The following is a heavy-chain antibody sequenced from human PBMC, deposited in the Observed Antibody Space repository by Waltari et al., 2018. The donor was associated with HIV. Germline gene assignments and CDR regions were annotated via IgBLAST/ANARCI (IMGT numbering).Heavy chain of an antibody. Sequence: QVQLQQWGAGLLKPSETLSLTCAVYGGSFSGYYWSWIRQPPGKGLEWIGEINHSGSTNYNPSLKSRVTIAVDTSKNQFSLKLSSVTAADTAVYYCARLHDYGDYGSGMDVWGQGTTVTVSS. CDR1: GGSFSGYY. CDR2: INHSGST. V-gene: IGHV4-34*01. J-gene: IGHJ6*02. D-gene: IGHD4-17*01. CDR3: ARLHDYGDYGSGMDV.